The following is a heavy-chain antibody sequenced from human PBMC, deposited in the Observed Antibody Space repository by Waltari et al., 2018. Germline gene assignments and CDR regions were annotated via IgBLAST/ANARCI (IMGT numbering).Heavy chain of an antibody. CDR1: GFSVSTNY. D-gene: IGHD3-3*01. J-gene: IGHJ5*02. CDR2: LCPCGDT. V-gene: IGHV3-53*02. Sequence: EVQLVETGGDLIQPGGSLRLSCAASGFSVSTNYMSWVRQAPGKGLEWVSLLCPCGDTYYADSVKGRFTISRDKSKNTLYLQMNNLRVEDTAVYYCAREGITIVGGGVDPWGQGTLVIVSS. CDR3: AREGITIVGGGVDP.